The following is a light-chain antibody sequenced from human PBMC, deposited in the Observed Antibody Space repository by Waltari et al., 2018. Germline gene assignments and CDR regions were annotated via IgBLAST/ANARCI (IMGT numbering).Light chain of an antibody. Sequence: DIQMTQSPSSLSTSVGARVTITCRASRGIDSYLNWYQQRPGRAPKLLIYAASTLQREVPTRFSGGGIGTDFTLTINNLQPEDFATYFCQQSYSPPFTFGQGTRLEI. CDR3: QQSYSPPFT. CDR2: AAS. CDR1: RGIDSY. V-gene: IGKV1-39*01. J-gene: IGKJ5*01.